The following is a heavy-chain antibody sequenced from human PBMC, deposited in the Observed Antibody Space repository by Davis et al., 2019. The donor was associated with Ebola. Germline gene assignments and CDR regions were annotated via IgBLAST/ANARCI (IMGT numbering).Heavy chain of an antibody. D-gene: IGHD2-2*01. CDR1: GGTFSSYA. Sequence: AASVKVSCKASGGTFSSYAISWVRQAPGQGLEWMGGIIPIFGTANYAQKFQGRVTITADKSTSTAYMELSSLRSEDTAVYYCARARSIVVVPAANDYTFDYWGQGTLVTVSS. V-gene: IGHV1-69*06. CDR2: IIPIFGTA. J-gene: IGHJ4*02. CDR3: ARARSIVVVPAANDYTFDY.